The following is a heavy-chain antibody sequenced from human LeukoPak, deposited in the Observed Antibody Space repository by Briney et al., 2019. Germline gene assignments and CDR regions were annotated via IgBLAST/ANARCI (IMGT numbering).Heavy chain of an antibody. V-gene: IGHV4-4*07. Sequence: SETLSLTCTVSGGSISSYYWSWIRQPAGKGLEWIGRIYTSGSTNYNPPLKSRVTMSVDTSKNQFSLKLSSVTAADTAVYYCARGSGYSGSYEFDYWGQGTLVTVSS. CDR2: IYTSGST. D-gene: IGHD1-26*01. CDR3: ARGSGYSGSYEFDY. J-gene: IGHJ4*02. CDR1: GGSISSYY.